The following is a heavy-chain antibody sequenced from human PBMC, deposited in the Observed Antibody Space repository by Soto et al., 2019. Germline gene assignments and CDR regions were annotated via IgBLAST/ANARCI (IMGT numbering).Heavy chain of an antibody. D-gene: IGHD2-15*01. J-gene: IGHJ4*02. CDR1: GFTFSSYS. CDR2: ITSSSSTI. CDR3: AGPLGYCRGGTCYPGNY. V-gene: IGHV3-48*02. Sequence: GGSLRLSCAASGFTFSSYSMNWVRQAPGKGLEWVSYITSSSSTIYYADSVEGRFTISRDNARNSLYLQMNSLRDEDTAVYYCAGPLGYCRGGTCYPGNYWGQGTLVTVSS.